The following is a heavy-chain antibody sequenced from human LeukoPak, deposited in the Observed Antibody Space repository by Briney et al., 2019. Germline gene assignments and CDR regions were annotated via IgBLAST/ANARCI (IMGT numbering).Heavy chain of an antibody. CDR3: ARVIATFPPGRVNYYGSGQNFDY. CDR2: IYYSGST. V-gene: IGHV4-39*07. CDR1: GGSISSSSYY. J-gene: IGHJ4*02. Sequence: SETLSLTCTVSGGSISSSSYYWGWIRQPPGKGLEWIGSIYYSGSTYYNPSLKSRVTISVDTSKNQFSLKLSSVTAADTAVYYCARVIATFPPGRVNYYGSGQNFDYWGQGTLVTVSS. D-gene: IGHD3-10*01.